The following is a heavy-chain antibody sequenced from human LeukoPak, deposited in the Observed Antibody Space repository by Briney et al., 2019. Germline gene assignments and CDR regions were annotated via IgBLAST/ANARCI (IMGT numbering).Heavy chain of an antibody. CDR1: RYTFTGYY. J-gene: IGHJ6*03. CDR3: ARGHCSSTSCPFGDYYYYYYMDV. V-gene: IGHV1-2*02. D-gene: IGHD2-2*01. Sequence: ASVKVSCKSSRYTFTGYYMHWVRQAPGQGLEWMGWINPNSGGTNYAQKFQGRVTMTRDTSISTAYMELSRLRSDDTAVYYCARGHCSSTSCPFGDYYYYYYMDVWGKGTTVTVSS. CDR2: INPNSGGT.